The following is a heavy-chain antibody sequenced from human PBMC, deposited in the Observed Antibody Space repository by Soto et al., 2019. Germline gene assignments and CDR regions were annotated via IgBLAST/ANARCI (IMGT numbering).Heavy chain of an antibody. CDR1: GGSISTYY. Sequence: PSETLSLTCTVSGGSISTYYWSWIRQPPGKGLEWIGYIYYSGSTNYNPSLKSRVTISVDTSKNQFSLKLSSVTAADTAVYYCAREPVAGHGGWLAPWGQRTLVPVSS. D-gene: IGHD4-17*01. V-gene: IGHV4-59*01. J-gene: IGHJ5*02. CDR2: IYYSGST. CDR3: AREPVAGHGGWLAP.